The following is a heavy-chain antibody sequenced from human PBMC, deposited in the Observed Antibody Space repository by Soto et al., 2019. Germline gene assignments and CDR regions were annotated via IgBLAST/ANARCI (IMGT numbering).Heavy chain of an antibody. V-gene: IGHV1-18*01. J-gene: IGHJ6*02. Sequence: GASVKVSCKASGYTFTSYGISWVRQAPGQGLEWMGWISAYNGNTNYAQKLQGRVTMTTDTSTSTAYMELRSLRSDDTAVYYCARDSSGWIYYYYYGMGVWGQGTTVTVSS. CDR3: ARDSSGWIYYYYYGMGV. CDR2: ISAYNGNT. CDR1: GYTFTSYG. D-gene: IGHD6-19*01.